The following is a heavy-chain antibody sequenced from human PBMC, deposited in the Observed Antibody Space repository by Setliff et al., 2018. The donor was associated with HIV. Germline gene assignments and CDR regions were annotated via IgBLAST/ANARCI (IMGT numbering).Heavy chain of an antibody. J-gene: IGHJ4*02. V-gene: IGHV3-23*01. CDR1: GFTFSSYA. CDR3: AKDLVYYDSSGDLDY. Sequence: PGGSLRLSCAASGFTFSSYAMSWVRQAPGKGLEWVSAISSSSNTIYYADSVKGRFTISRDNAKNSLYLQMNSLRAEDTAVYYCAKDLVYYDSSGDLDYWGQGTLVTVSS. CDR2: ISSSSNTI. D-gene: IGHD3-22*01.